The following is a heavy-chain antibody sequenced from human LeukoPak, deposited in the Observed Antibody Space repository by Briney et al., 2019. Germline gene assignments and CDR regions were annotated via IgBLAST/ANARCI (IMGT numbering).Heavy chain of an antibody. D-gene: IGHD3-3*01. CDR3: ATGTMEWLLYY. V-gene: IGHV3-48*01. CDR2: ISSSSSTI. CDR1: GFTFSSYG. Sequence: PGGSLRLSCAASGFTFSSYGMSWVRQAPGKGLEWVSYISSSSSTIYYADSVKGRFTISRDNAKNSLYLQMNSLRAEDTAVYYCATGTMEWLLYYWGQGTLVTVSS. J-gene: IGHJ4*02.